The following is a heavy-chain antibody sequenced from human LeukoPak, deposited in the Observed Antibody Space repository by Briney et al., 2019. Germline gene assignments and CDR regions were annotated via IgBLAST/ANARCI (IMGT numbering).Heavy chain of an antibody. Sequence: PGGSLRLSCAASGFTFSSYAMHWVRQAPGKGLEWVAVISYDGSNKYYADSVKGRFTISRDNSKNTLYLQMNSLRAEDTAVYYCASQLLTLWFGESEWWFDPWGQGTLVTVSS. CDR3: ASQLLTLWFGESEWWFDP. V-gene: IGHV3-30-3*01. D-gene: IGHD3-10*01. CDR1: GFTFSSYA. J-gene: IGHJ5*02. CDR2: ISYDGSNK.